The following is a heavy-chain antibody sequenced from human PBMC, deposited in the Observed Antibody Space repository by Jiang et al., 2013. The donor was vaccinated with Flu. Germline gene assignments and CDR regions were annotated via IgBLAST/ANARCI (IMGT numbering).Heavy chain of an antibody. Sequence: GKGLEWMGLVDPEDGETIYAEKFQGRVTITADTSTDTAYMELSSLRSEDTAVYYCATVFGAAAISRDAFDIWGQGTMVTVSS. CDR2: VDPEDGET. J-gene: IGHJ3*02. D-gene: IGHD2-2*01. CDR3: ATVFGAAAISRDAFDI. V-gene: IGHV1-69-2*01.